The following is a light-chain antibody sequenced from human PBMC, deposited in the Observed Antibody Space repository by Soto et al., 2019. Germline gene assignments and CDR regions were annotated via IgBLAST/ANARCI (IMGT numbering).Light chain of an antibody. CDR3: QQYDSSPPGT. CDR1: QSVSSRY. Sequence: ESVMTQSPGTLSLSQGERATLSCRASQSVSSRYLAWYQKKPGQAPRLLIYGAASRATGIPDRFSGSGSGTDFTLTIRRLEPEDFAVYYCQQYDSSPPGTFGQGTKVDIK. J-gene: IGKJ1*01. CDR2: GAA. V-gene: IGKV3-20*01.